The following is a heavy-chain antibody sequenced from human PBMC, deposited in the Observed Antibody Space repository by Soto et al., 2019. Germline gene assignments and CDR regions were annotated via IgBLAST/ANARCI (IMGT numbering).Heavy chain of an antibody. Sequence: PGGSLRLSCAASGFTFSSYGMHWVRQAPGKGLEWVAVISYDGSNKYYADSVKGRFTISRDNSKNTLYLQMNSLRAEDTAVYYFAKDPAAAGSIDYSCQTTLVSVS. D-gene: IGHD6-13*01. J-gene: IGHJ4*02. V-gene: IGHV3-30*18. CDR1: GFTFSSYG. CDR2: ISYDGSNK. CDR3: AKDPAAAGSIDY.